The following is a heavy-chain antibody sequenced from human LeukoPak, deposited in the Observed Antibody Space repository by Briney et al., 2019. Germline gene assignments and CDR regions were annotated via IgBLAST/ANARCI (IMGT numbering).Heavy chain of an antibody. Sequence: PGGSLRLSCAAAGFTFSSYEMNWVRQAPGKGLEWIGNIYYRGSTYYNPSLKSRVTISVDTSKNQFSLKLSSVTAADTAVYYCARDYGDYGFDYWGQGTLVTVSS. D-gene: IGHD4-17*01. V-gene: IGHV4-59*04. CDR1: GFTFSSYE. J-gene: IGHJ4*02. CDR3: ARDYGDYGFDY. CDR2: IYYRGST.